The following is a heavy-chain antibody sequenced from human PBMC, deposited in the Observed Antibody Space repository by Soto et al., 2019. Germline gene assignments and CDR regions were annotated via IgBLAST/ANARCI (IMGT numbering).Heavy chain of an antibody. D-gene: IGHD6-19*01. V-gene: IGHV3-30*03. Sequence: PGGSLRLSCVASGFNFRTYGMHWVRQAPGKGLEWVANTFYDGISKYYADAVRGRFSVTRDNSKNTLDLQMTSLKEEDTAVYYCARDRQKWLTSSLDPWGQGTLVTVSS. CDR2: TFYDGISK. J-gene: IGHJ5*02. CDR1: GFNFRTYG. CDR3: ARDRQKWLTSSLDP.